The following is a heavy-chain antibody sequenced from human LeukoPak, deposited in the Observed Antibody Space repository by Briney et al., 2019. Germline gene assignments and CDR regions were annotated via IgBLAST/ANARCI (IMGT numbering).Heavy chain of an antibody. V-gene: IGHV3-15*01. CDR1: GFTFINAW. CDR3: TTGKDFYNYYFCYYMDV. Sequence: PGGSLRLSCAASGFTFINAWMTWVRQAPGKGLEWVGHIKSITDGGTTDFAAPVKGRFTISRDDLKNTLYLQMNSLKTEDTAVYFCTTGKDFYNYYFCYYMDVWGKGTTVTVSS. D-gene: IGHD1-1*01. CDR2: IKSITDGGTT. J-gene: IGHJ6*03.